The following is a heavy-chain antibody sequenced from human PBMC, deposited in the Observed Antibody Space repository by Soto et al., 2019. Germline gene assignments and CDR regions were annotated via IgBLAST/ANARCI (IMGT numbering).Heavy chain of an antibody. CDR2: IYWDDDK. Sequence: QITLKESGLTLVKPAETLTLTCTFSGFSLSTSGEGVGWIRQPPGKALEWLALIYWDDDKRYSPSLKSRLTITKDTSKNQVVLTMTNMDPVDTATYYCAYTPYDYYGMDVWGQGTTVTVSS. J-gene: IGHJ6*02. CDR3: AYTPYDYYGMDV. V-gene: IGHV2-5*02. CDR1: GFSLSTSGEG.